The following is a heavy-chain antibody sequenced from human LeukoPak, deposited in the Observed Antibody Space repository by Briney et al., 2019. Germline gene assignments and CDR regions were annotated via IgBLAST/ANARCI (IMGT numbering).Heavy chain of an antibody. J-gene: IGHJ4*02. CDR2: IYSGGNT. V-gene: IGHV3-66*01. D-gene: IGHD6-13*01. CDR3: ARDRLSSSWHFDY. CDR1: GFTVSNNY. Sequence: GGSLRLSCAASGFTVSNNYMSWVRQAPGKGLEWVSVIYSGGNTYYAGSVKGRFTISRDNSKNTLYLQMNSLRAEDTAVYYCARDRLSSSWHFDYWGQGTLVTVSS.